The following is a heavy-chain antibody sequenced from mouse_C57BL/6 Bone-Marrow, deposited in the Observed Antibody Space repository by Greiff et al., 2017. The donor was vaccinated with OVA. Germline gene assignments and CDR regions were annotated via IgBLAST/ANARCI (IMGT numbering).Heavy chain of an antibody. CDR1: GYTFTSYG. Sequence: QVQLQQSGAELARPGASVKLSCKASGYTFTSYGISWVKQSPGQGLEWIGEIYPRSGNTYYNEKFKGKATLTADKSSSTAYMELRSLTSEDSAVYFWARYDYGSSYDYFDYWGQGTTLTVSS. CDR3: ARYDYGSSYDYFDY. CDR2: IYPRSGNT. J-gene: IGHJ2*01. D-gene: IGHD1-1*01. V-gene: IGHV1-81*01.